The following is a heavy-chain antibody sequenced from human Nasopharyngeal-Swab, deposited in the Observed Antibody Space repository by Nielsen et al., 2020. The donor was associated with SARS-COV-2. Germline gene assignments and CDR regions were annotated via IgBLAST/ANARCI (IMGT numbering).Heavy chain of an antibody. Sequence: GGSLRLSCAASGFTFSNAWLSWIRQAPGKGLEWVSYIHTSGTYTDYADSVKGRFTISRDNAKNSLYPQMNTLRTEDTAVYYCARGHYGLDVWGQGTTVTVSS. CDR1: GFTFSNAW. CDR2: IHTSGTYT. V-gene: IGHV3-11*06. CDR3: ARGHYGLDV. J-gene: IGHJ6*02.